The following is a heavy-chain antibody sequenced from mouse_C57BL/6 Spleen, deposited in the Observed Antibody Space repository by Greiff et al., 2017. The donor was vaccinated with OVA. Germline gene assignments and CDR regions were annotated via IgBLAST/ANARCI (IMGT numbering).Heavy chain of an antibody. V-gene: IGHV14-4*01. Sequence: EVQLQQSGAELVRPGASVKLSCTASGFNIKDDYMHWVKQRPEQGLEWIGWIDPENGDTEYASKFQGKATITADPSSNTAYLQLSSLTSEDTAVYYCTTRYGNYEGYFDDWGQGTTLTVSS. J-gene: IGHJ2*01. D-gene: IGHD2-10*02. CDR2: IDPENGDT. CDR3: TTRYGNYEGYFDD. CDR1: GFNIKDDY.